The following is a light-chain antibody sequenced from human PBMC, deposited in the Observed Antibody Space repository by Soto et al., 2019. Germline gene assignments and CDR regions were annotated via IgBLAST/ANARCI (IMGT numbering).Light chain of an antibody. CDR2: GAS. CDR1: QSVSSSF. V-gene: IGKV3-20*01. Sequence: EIVLTQSPGTLSLSPGERATLSCRANQSVSSSFLAWYQQKPGQAPRLLIYGASSRATGIPDRFSGGGSGTDFTLTISRLEPEDFAVYYCQQYGSSPPWTFGQGTKVEIK. CDR3: QQYGSSPPWT. J-gene: IGKJ1*01.